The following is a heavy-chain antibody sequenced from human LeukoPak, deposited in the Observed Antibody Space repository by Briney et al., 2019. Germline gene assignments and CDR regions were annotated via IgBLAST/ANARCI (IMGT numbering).Heavy chain of an antibody. CDR2: IWYDGSNK. CDR3: ASSNWNDESLSDC. J-gene: IGHJ4*02. CDR1: GFTFSSYG. Sequence: GGSLRLSCAASGFTFSSYGMHWVRQAPGKGLEWVAVIWYDGSNKYYADSVKGRFTISRDNSKNTLYLQMNSLRAEDTAVYYCASSNWNDESLSDCWGQGTLVTVSS. D-gene: IGHD1-20*01. V-gene: IGHV3-33*01.